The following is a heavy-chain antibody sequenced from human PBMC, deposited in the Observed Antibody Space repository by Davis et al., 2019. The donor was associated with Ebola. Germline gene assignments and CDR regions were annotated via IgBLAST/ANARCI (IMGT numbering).Heavy chain of an antibody. J-gene: IGHJ6*02. CDR2: ISSSSSYI. V-gene: IGHV3-21*01. Sequence: GGSLRLSCAASGFTFSSYSMNWVRQAPGKGLEWVSSISSSSSYIYYADSVKGRFTISRDNAKNSLYLQMNSLRAEDTAVYYCARDPRDEIYYYYGMDVWGQGTTVTVSS. CDR1: GFTFSSYS. CDR3: ARDPRDEIYYYYGMDV. D-gene: IGHD5-24*01.